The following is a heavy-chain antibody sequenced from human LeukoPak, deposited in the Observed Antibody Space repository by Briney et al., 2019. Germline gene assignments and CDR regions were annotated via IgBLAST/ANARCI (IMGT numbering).Heavy chain of an antibody. CDR2: ITSSSGYF. Sequence: PGGSLRLSCAASGFTFSSYSMNWVRQAPGKGLEWVSSITSSSGYFHYADSVKGRFTISRDNAKNSLYLQMNSLRAEDTAVYYCARALAVSGHNFDFWGQGTLVTVSS. D-gene: IGHD6-19*01. CDR1: GFTFSSYS. V-gene: IGHV3-21*06. CDR3: ARALAVSGHNFDF. J-gene: IGHJ4*02.